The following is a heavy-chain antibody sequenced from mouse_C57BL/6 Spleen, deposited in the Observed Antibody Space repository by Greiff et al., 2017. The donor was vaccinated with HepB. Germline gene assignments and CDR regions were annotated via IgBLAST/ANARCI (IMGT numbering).Heavy chain of an antibody. J-gene: IGHJ4*01. CDR2: IYPGDGDT. Sequence: QVQLQQSGPELVKPGASVKISCKASGYAFSSSWMNWVKQRPGKGLEWIGRIYPGDGDTNYNGKFKGKATLTADKSSITAYMQLSSLPSEDSAVYFCARFHQWDYYAMDYWGQGTSVTVSS. CDR1: GYAFSSSW. CDR3: ARFHQWDYYAMDY. V-gene: IGHV1-82*01.